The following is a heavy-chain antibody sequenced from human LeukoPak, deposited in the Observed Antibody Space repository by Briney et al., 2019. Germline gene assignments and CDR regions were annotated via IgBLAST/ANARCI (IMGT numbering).Heavy chain of an antibody. D-gene: IGHD3-10*01. CDR2: INPKRGVT. V-gene: IGHV1-2*02. J-gene: IGHJ5*02. Sequence: ASVKVSCKASEYTFPDYYIHWVRQAPGQGLEWMGWINPKRGVTKYENDFQGRVNMTGDTSINTAYLELSGLRSDDTAIYYCARGVTMIRGVLGDGLDPWGQGTLVTVSS. CDR3: ARGVTMIRGVLGDGLDP. CDR1: EYTFPDYY.